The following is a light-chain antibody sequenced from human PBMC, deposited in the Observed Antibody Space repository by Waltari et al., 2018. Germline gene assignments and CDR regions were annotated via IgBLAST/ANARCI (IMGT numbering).Light chain of an antibody. Sequence: QAVLTQPSSLPASPGASASPPFTLRRATHVDTYSIYCHPQKPGSPPQYLLRYKSNSDKQQGSGVPSRFSGSKDASANAGILLISGLQSEDEADYYCMIWLSSASVFGGGTKRTVL. J-gene: IGLJ2*01. CDR1: RATHVDTYS. V-gene: IGLV5-45*03. CDR3: MIWLSSASV. CDR2: YKSNSDK.